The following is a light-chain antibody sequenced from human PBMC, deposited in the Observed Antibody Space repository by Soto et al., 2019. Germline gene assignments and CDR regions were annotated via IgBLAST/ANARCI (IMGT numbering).Light chain of an antibody. CDR1: QSLLHSNGYNY. CDR3: MQARQTPRT. J-gene: IGKJ3*01. V-gene: IGKV2-28*01. Sequence: DIVMTQSPLSLPVTPGEPASISCRSSQSLLHSNGYNYLDWYLQKPGQSPQLLTYLGSNRASGVPDRFSGSGSGSEFTLKISRVEAEDVGVYYCMQARQTPRTFGPGTKVHIK. CDR2: LGS.